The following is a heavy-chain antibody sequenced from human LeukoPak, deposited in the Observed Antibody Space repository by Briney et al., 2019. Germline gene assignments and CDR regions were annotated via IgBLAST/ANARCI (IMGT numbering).Heavy chain of an antibody. CDR2: ISDNGGST. CDR3: ANLGSCSVGSCYVFEY. CDR1: GFILRNHA. D-gene: IGHD2-15*01. Sequence: GGSLRLSCAASGFILRNHAMNWVRQAPGKGPEWVSGISDNGGSTYYADSVKGRFTISRDTSKNTLHLQMNSLRAEDTAVYYSANLGSCSVGSCYVFEYWGQGTLVTVSS. V-gene: IGHV3-23*01. J-gene: IGHJ4*02.